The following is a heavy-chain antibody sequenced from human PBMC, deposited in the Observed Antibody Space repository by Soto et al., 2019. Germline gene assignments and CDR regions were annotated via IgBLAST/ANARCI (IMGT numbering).Heavy chain of an antibody. CDR3: AREGITGTMGFDY. J-gene: IGHJ4*02. Sequence: SETQSLTSPVSGGSISSGGYYWSWIRQHPGKGLEWIGYIYYSGSTYYNPSLKSRVTISVDTSKNQFSLKLSSVTAADTAVYYCAREGITGTMGFDYWGQGTLVTVSS. CDR2: IYYSGST. CDR1: GGSISSGGYY. D-gene: IGHD1-7*01. V-gene: IGHV4-31*03.